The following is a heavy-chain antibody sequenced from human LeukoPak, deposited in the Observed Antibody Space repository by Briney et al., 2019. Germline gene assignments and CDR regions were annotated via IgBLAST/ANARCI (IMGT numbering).Heavy chain of an antibody. Sequence: ASVKVSCKASGYTFTSYDINWVRQATGQGLEWMGWMNPNSGNTGYAQKFQGRVTMTRNTSISTDYMGLSRLRAEDTAVYYCARRLMVRGVYDYWGQGTLVTVSS. D-gene: IGHD3-10*01. J-gene: IGHJ4*02. CDR2: MNPNSGNT. CDR1: GYTFTSYD. CDR3: ARRLMVRGVYDY. V-gene: IGHV1-8*01.